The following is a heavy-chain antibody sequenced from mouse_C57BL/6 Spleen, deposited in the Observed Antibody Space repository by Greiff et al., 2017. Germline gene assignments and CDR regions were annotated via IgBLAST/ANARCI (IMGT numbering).Heavy chain of an antibody. CDR3: ARRLRRDAMDY. J-gene: IGHJ4*01. CDR1: GYTFTDHP. Sequence: VQLHQSAAELVKPGASVKISCKVSGYTFTDHPIHWMKQRPEQGLEWIGYIYPRDGSTKYNGKFKGKATLTADKSSSTAYMQLNSLTSEDSAVYFCARRLRRDAMDYWGQGTSVTVSS. CDR2: IYPRDGST. V-gene: IGHV1-78*01. D-gene: IGHD2-4*01.